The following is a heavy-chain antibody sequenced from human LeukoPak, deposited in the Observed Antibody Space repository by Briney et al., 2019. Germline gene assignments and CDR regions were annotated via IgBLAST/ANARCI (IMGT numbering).Heavy chain of an antibody. CDR2: IYPGDSDT. D-gene: IGHD2-15*01. CDR3: ARRGYCSGGSCYSNAFDI. Sequence: KPGESLKISCKGSGYSFTSYWVGWVRQMPGKGLEWMGIIYPGDSDTRCSPSFQGQATISVDKSISTAYLQWSSLKASDTAMYYCARRGYCSGGSCYSNAFDIWGQGTMVTVSS. J-gene: IGHJ3*02. V-gene: IGHV5-51*01. CDR1: GYSFTSYW.